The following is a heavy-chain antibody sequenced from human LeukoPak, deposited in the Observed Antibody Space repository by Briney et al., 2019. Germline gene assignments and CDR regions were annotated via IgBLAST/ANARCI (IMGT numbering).Heavy chain of an antibody. J-gene: IGHJ4*02. CDR1: GFTFSSYA. CDR2: ISGSGGST. D-gene: IGHD3-3*01. CDR3: AKDPRGYDFWSGYYFDY. Sequence: PGGSLRLSCAASGFTFSSYAMSWVRQAPGKGLEWVSAISGSGGSTYYADSVKGRFTISRDNSKNTLYLQMNSLRAEDTAVYYCAKDPRGYDFWSGYYFDYWGQGTLVTVSS. V-gene: IGHV3-23*01.